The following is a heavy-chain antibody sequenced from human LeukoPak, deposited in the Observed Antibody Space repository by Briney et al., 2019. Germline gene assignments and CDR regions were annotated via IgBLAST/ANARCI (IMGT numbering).Heavy chain of an antibody. V-gene: IGHV1-2*02. D-gene: IGHD2-2*01. CDR3: AREPIVVVPAATGDY. CDR2: INPNSGGT. CDR1: GYTFTGYY. J-gene: IGHJ4*02. Sequence: AASVKVSCKASGYTFTGYYMHWVRQAPGQGLEWMGWINPNSGGTNYAQKFQGRVTMTRDTSISTAYMELSRLRSDDTAVYYCAREPIVVVPAATGDYWGQGTLVTVSS.